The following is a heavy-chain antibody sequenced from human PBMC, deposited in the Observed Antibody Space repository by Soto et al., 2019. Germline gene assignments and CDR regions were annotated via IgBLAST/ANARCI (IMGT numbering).Heavy chain of an antibody. CDR2: IIPIFGTA. CDR1: GGTFSSYA. J-gene: IGHJ6*02. Sequence: QVQLVQSGAEVKKPGSSVKVSCKASGGTFSSYAISWVRQAPGQGLEWMGGIIPIFGTANYAQKFQGRVTIPADKPTSTAYRELSGLRSEDTAVYYWGGAGVGATGAQYYYYGMDVWGQGTTVTVSS. CDR3: GGAGVGATGAQYYYYGMDV. V-gene: IGHV1-69*06. D-gene: IGHD1-26*01.